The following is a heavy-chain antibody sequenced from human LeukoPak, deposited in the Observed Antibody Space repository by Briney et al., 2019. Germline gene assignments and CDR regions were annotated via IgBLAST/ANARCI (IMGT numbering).Heavy chain of an antibody. CDR1: GGSISSITYY. J-gene: IGHJ4*02. Sequence: SETLSLTCTVSGGSISSITYYWGWIRQPPGKGLEWIGEINHSGSTNYNPSLKSRVTISVDTSKNQFSLKLSSVTAADTAVYYCARAYYDSSGYLFDYWGQGTLVTVSS. CDR2: INHSGST. V-gene: IGHV4-39*07. D-gene: IGHD3-22*01. CDR3: ARAYYDSSGYLFDY.